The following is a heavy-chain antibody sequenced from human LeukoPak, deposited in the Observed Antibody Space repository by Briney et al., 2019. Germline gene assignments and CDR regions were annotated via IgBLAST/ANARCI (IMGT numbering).Heavy chain of an antibody. CDR2: INRGGST. CDR1: GGSISSYY. V-gene: IGHV4-34*01. Sequence: PPETLSLTCTVSGGSISSYYWSWIRQPPGKGLEWIGDINRGGSTNYNPSLKSRITISLDTSKNQFSLRLNSVTAADTAVYHCARVGYYYFYGMDVWGQGTTVTVSS. D-gene: IGHD1-26*01. J-gene: IGHJ6*02. CDR3: ARVGYYYFYGMDV.